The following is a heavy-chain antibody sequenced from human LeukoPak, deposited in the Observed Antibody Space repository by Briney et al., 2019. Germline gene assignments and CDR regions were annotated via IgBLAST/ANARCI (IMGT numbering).Heavy chain of an antibody. CDR3: ARGYCSSTSCYKDY. J-gene: IGHJ4*02. V-gene: IGHV4-31*03. D-gene: IGHD2-2*02. Sequence: SETLSLTCTVSGGSISSSSYYWGWIRQPPGKGLEWIGYIYYSGSTYYNPSLKSRVTISVDTSKNQFSLKLSSVTAADTAVYYCARGYCSSTSCYKDYWGQGTLVTVSS. CDR2: IYYSGST. CDR1: GGSISSSSYY.